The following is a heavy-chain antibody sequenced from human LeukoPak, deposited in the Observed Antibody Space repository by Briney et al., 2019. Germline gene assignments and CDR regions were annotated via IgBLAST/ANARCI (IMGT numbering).Heavy chain of an antibody. D-gene: IGHD5-24*01. V-gene: IGHV3-7*01. Sequence: PGGTLRLSCAASGFTFSSYWMSWVRQAPGKGLEWVANIKQDGSEKYYVDSVKGRFTISRDNAKNSLYLQMNSLRAEDTAVYYCARTGGDGYNFYYFDYWGQGTLVTVSS. CDR2: IKQDGSEK. J-gene: IGHJ4*02. CDR3: ARTGGDGYNFYYFDY. CDR1: GFTFSSYW.